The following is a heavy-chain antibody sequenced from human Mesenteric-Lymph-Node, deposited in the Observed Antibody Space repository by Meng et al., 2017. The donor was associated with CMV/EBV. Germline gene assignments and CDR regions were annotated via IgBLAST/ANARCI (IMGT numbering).Heavy chain of an antibody. V-gene: IGHV3-30*04. CDR3: ARVLVPAAPFDY. J-gene: IGHJ4*02. CDR1: GFTFTSYA. CDR2: ISYDGTNK. Sequence: GESLKISCAASGFTFTSYAMHWVRQAPGKGLEWVAVISYDGTNKHFADSVQGRFTISRDNAKNTLYLQMNSLRAEDTAVYYCARVLVPAAPFDYWGQGTLVTVSS. D-gene: IGHD2-2*01.